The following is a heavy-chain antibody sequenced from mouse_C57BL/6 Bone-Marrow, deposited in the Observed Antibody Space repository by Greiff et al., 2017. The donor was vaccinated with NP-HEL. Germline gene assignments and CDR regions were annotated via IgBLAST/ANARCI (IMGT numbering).Heavy chain of an antibody. V-gene: IGHV1-81*01. CDR1: GYTFTSYG. CDR3: ARVDDGYYYWYFDG. CDR2: IYPRSGNT. J-gene: IGHJ1*03. Sequence: QVQLQQSGAELARPGASVKLSCKASGYTFTSYGISWVKQRTGQGLEWIGEIYPRSGNTYYNEKFKGKATLTADKSSSTAYMELRSLTSEDSAVYFCARVDDGYYYWYFDGWGTGTTVTVSS. D-gene: IGHD2-3*01.